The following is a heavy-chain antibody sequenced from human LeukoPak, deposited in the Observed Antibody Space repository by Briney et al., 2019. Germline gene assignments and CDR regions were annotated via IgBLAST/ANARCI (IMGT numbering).Heavy chain of an antibody. V-gene: IGHV3-11*01. J-gene: IGHJ4*02. D-gene: IGHD6-6*01. CDR3: ARDEDSWFNY. CDR2: ISSSGSTV. CDR1: GFTFSDYY. Sequence: KAGGSLRLSCAASGFTFSDYYMSWIRQAPGKGLEWVSYISSSGSTVYYADSVKGRFAISGDNAKNSLYLQMNSLRAEDTAVYYCARDEDSWFNYWGQGTLVTVSS.